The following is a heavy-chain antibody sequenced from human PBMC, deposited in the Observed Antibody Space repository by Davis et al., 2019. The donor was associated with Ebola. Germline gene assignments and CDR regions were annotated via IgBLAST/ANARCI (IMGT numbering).Heavy chain of an antibody. D-gene: IGHD3-16*02. J-gene: IGHJ4*02. CDR3: ARDPYDYVWGSYRFDY. CDR2: INHSGST. Sequence: MLSETLSLTCAVYGGSFSGYYWSWIRQPPGKGLEWIGEINHSGSTNYNPSLKSRVTISVDTSKNQFSLKLSSVTAADTAVYYCARDPYDYVWGSYRFDYWGQGTLVTVSS. CDR1: GGSFSGYY. V-gene: IGHV4-34*01.